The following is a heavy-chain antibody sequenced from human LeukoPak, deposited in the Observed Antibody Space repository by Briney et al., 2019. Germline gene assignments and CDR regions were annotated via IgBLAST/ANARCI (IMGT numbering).Heavy chain of an antibody. J-gene: IGHJ4*02. V-gene: IGHV1-8*01. CDR3: ARGRLGGFDS. CDR1: GYSFTDYN. Sequence: ASVKVSCKASGYSFTDYNINWVRQAGGQGLECMGEMNPDTGDTLYGQKFRGRVTLTRNISMMTAYMEIHNLRSEDTAVYYCARGRLGGFDSWGQGTLVTVSS. CDR2: MNPDTGDT.